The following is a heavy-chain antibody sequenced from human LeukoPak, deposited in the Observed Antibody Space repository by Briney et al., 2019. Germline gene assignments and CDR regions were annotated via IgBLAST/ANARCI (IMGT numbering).Heavy chain of an antibody. CDR1: GGSISSSSYY. CDR2: IYYSGST. D-gene: IGHD6-13*01. Sequence: SETLSLTCTVSGGSISSSSYYWGWIRQPPGKGLEWIGSIYYSGSTYYNPSLKSRVTISVDTSKNQFSLNLSSVTAADTAVYYCARLSSSSNDAFDIWGQGTMVTVSS. V-gene: IGHV4-39*01. J-gene: IGHJ3*02. CDR3: ARLSSSSNDAFDI.